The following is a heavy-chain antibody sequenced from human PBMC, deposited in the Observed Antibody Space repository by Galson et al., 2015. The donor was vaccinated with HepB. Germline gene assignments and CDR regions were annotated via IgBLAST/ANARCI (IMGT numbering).Heavy chain of an antibody. V-gene: IGHV3-49*03. CDR1: GFTFGDYA. J-gene: IGHJ5*02. CDR2: IRSKAYGGTT. Sequence: SLRLSCAASGFTFGDYAMSWFRQAPGKGLEWVGFIRSKAYGGTTEYAASVKGRFTISRDDSKSIAYLQMNSLKTEDTAVYYCTSPTYYDILTGSTTHRHPYNWFDPWGQGTLVTVSS. D-gene: IGHD3-9*01. CDR3: TSPTYYDILTGSTTHRHPYNWFDP.